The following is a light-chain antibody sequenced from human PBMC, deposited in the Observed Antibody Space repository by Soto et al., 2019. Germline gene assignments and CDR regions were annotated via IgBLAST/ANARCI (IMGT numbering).Light chain of an antibody. CDR3: CSYAGHSTYV. Sequence: QSALAQPASVSGSPGQSITISCTGVSNDAGGYYLVSWYQQHPGQAPKLIIYEDTKRPSGVSSRFSGSTSANTPSLTISGLQAADESDYYCCSYAGHSTYVFGGGTKVTVL. J-gene: IGLJ1*01. CDR1: SNDAGGYYL. V-gene: IGLV2-23*01. CDR2: EDT.